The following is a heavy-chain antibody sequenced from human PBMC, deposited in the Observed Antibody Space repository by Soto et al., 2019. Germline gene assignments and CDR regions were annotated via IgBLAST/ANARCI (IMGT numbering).Heavy chain of an antibody. CDR1: GFTFINYA. J-gene: IGHJ2*01. V-gene: IGHV3-23*01. CDR2: ISGGGDAT. D-gene: IGHD2-2*01. CDR3: ATKILGSTSRPYYWYFDL. Sequence: EVQLLESGGGLVQPGGSLRLSCAGSGFTFINYAMNWVRQAPGKGLEWVSSISGGGDATFFADSVRGRFTISRDNSKNTVTLQMNSLGVDDTAVYYCATKILGSTSRPYYWYFDLWGRGTLVTVSS.